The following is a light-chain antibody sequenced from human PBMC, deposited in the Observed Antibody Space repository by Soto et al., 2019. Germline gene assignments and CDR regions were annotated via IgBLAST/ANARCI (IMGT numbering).Light chain of an antibody. CDR2: RNH. J-gene: IGLJ2*01. CDR3: AAWDDSLSAVV. Sequence: QSVLTQSPSASGTPGQRVTISCSGSRSNIGTYTVNWYQQLPGTAPTLLIYRNHQRPSGVPDRFSGSKSGTSASLAISGPHSQHDADYYCAAWDDSLSAVVFGGGTKLTVL. V-gene: IGLV1-44*01. CDR1: RSNIGTYT.